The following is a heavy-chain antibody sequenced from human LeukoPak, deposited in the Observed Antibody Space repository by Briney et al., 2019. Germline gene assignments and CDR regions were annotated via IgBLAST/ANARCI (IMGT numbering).Heavy chain of an antibody. CDR3: ARDRTEMATIYFDY. CDR2: IIPIFGTA. J-gene: IGHJ4*02. V-gene: IGHV1-69*13. Sequence: SVKVSCKASGGTFSSCAISWVRQAPGQGLEWMGGIIPIFGTANYAQKFQGRVTITADESTSTAYMELSSLRSEDTAAYYCARDRTEMATIYFDYWGQGTLVTVSS. CDR1: GGTFSSCA. D-gene: IGHD5-24*01.